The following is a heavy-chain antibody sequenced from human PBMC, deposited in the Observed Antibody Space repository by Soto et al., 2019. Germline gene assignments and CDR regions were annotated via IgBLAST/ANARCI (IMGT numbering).Heavy chain of an antibody. Sequence: QVQLVQSGAELKKPGASVKVSCKTSGYTFITYEITWVRQDTGQGLEWMGWMNPRSGNTGYAQKFQGRVAMTRNTSINTAYLELTDLTSEDTAVYYCARGDSFTSSWYWFDSWGQGTLVTVSS. CDR1: GYTFITYE. D-gene: IGHD6-13*01. CDR3: ARGDSFTSSWYWFDS. V-gene: IGHV1-8*01. J-gene: IGHJ5*01. CDR2: MNPRSGNT.